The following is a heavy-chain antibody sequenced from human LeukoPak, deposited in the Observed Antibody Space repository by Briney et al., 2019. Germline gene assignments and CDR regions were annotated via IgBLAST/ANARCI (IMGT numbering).Heavy chain of an antibody. CDR3: ARSSVLWFGTYRGSFDY. D-gene: IGHD3-10*01. Sequence: ASVKVSCKASGYTFTGYYMHWVRQAPGQGLEWMGLINPNSGGKNYAQKFQGRVTMTRDTSISTAYMELSRLRSDDTAVYYYARSSVLWFGTYRGSFDYWGQGTLVTVSS. J-gene: IGHJ4*02. CDR1: GYTFTGYY. CDR2: INPNSGGK. V-gene: IGHV1-2*06.